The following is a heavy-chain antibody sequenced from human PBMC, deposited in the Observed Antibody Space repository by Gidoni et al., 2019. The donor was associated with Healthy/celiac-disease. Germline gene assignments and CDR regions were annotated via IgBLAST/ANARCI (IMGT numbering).Heavy chain of an antibody. CDR2: IFSNDEK. CDR1: GFSLSNARMG. CDR3: ARDIAAAGFDY. V-gene: IGHV2-26*01. J-gene: IGHJ4*02. D-gene: IGHD6-13*01. Sequence: QVTLKESGPVLVKPTETLTLTCTVSGFSLSNARMGVSWIRQPPGKALEWLAHIFSNDEKSYSTSLKSRLIISKDTSKSQVVLTMTNMDPVDTATYYCARDIAAAGFDYWGQGTLVTVSS.